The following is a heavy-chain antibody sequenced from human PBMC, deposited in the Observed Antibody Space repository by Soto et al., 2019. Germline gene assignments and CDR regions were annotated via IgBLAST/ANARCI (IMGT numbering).Heavy chain of an antibody. D-gene: IGHD3-22*01. CDR2: ISYSGSTI. V-gene: IGHV3-48*03. CDR3: ARGLRNYYDRSGLYY. CDR1: GFTFSSYE. Sequence: PGGSLRLSCAASGFTFSSYEMNWVRRAPGKGLEWVSYISYSGSTIYYADSVKGRFTISRDNAKNSLYLQMNSLRAEDTAVYYCARGLRNYYDRSGLYYWGQGTLVTVSS. J-gene: IGHJ4*02.